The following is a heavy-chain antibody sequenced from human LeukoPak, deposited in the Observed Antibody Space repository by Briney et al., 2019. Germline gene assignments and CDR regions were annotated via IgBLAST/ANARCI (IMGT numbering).Heavy chain of an antibody. D-gene: IGHD3-10*01. CDR1: GFTFSSYW. Sequence: GGSLRLSCAASGFTFSSYWMHWVRQAPGKGLVWVSRINSDGSSTSYADSVKGRFTISRENAKNSLYLQMNSLRAGDTAVYYCARAYRGYYGSGSYYNDAFDIWGQGTMVTVSS. CDR3: ARAYRGYYGSGSYYNDAFDI. CDR2: INSDGSST. V-gene: IGHV3-74*01. J-gene: IGHJ3*02.